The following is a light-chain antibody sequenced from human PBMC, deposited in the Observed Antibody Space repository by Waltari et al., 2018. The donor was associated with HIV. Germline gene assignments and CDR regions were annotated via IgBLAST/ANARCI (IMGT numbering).Light chain of an antibody. CDR2: EDK. Sequence: NFMLTQPHSVSESPGKTVTISCTRSSGSIVSNYVQWYQQRPGSAPTTVIYEDKQRPSGVPGRFSGSIDSSSNSASLTISGLKTEDEADYYCQSYDSTNWVFGGATKLTVL. CDR3: QSYDSTNWV. V-gene: IGLV6-57*04. J-gene: IGLJ3*02. CDR1: SGSIVSNY.